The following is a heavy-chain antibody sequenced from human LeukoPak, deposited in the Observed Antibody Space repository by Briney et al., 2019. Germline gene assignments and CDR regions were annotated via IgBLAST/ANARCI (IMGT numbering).Heavy chain of an antibody. Sequence: VASVKVSRKASGYTFTGYYVHWVRQAPGQGLEWMGWMNPKSGGTNYAQKFEARVTMNRDTSISTAYMELSRLRFDDTAVYYCARSPDILTGEKFDYWGQGTLVTVSS. D-gene: IGHD3-9*01. J-gene: IGHJ4*02. CDR2: MNPKSGGT. CDR1: GYTFTGYY. V-gene: IGHV1-2*02. CDR3: ARSPDILTGEKFDY.